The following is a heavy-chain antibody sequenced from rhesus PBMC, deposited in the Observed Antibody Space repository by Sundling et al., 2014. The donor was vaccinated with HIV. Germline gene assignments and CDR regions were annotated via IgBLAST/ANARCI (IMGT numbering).Heavy chain of an antibody. J-gene: IGHJ4*01. D-gene: IGHD4-35*01. CDR2: IYGSSAST. Sequence: QVQLQESGPGLVTPSETLSLTCAVSGGSISGDYYWSWIRQPPGKGLEWIGNIYGSSASTNYNPSLKSRVTISTDTSNNQFSLKLSSVTAADTAVYYCARDYGNFFDYWGQGVLVTVSS. CDR3: ARDYGNFFDY. CDR1: GGSISGDYY. V-gene: IGHV4-143*01.